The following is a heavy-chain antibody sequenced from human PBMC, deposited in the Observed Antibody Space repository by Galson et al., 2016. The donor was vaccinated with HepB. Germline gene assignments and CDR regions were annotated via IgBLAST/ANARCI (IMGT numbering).Heavy chain of an antibody. Sequence: SVKVSCKASGYSFSSYGVSWVRQAPGQGLEWMGWISADNGNTDHAQKFQGRVTMTTETSTTTVYMELMNLRSEDTAMYYCASAKNCNRADCYSDTLHIWGQGTVVTVSS. V-gene: IGHV1-18*01. CDR2: ISADNGNT. CDR3: ASAKNCNRADCYSDTLHI. D-gene: IGHD2-21*02. J-gene: IGHJ3*02. CDR1: GYSFSSYG.